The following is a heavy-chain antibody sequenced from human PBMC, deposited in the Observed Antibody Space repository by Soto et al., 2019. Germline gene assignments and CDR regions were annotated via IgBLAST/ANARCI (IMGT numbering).Heavy chain of an antibody. CDR1: GFTFSSYG. CDR2: ISYDGSNK. Sequence: TGGSLRLSCAASGFTFSSYGMHWVRQAPGKGLEWVAVISYDGSNKYYADSVKGRFTISRDNSKNTLYLQMNSLRAEDTAVYYCAKDRLRYFDWSYYYYGMDVWGQGTTVTVSS. D-gene: IGHD3-9*01. J-gene: IGHJ6*02. V-gene: IGHV3-30*18. CDR3: AKDRLRYFDWSYYYYGMDV.